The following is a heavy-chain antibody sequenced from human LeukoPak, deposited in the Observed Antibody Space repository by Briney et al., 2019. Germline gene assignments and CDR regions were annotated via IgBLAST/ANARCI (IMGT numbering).Heavy chain of an antibody. J-gene: IGHJ4*02. CDR3: AKDNTYYYGSGSYPGY. CDR2: ISGSGGNT. CDR1: GFTFSSYA. Sequence: GGSLGLSCAASGFTFSSYAMSWVRQAPGMGLEWVSAISGSGGNTYYADSVKGRFTISRDNSKNTLYLQMNSLRAEDTAVYYCAKDNTYYYGSGSYPGYWGQGTLVTVSS. D-gene: IGHD3-10*01. V-gene: IGHV3-23*01.